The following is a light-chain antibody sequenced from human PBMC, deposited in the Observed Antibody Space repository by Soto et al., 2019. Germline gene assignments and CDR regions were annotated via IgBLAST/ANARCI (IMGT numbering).Light chain of an antibody. Sequence: IQLTQSPSSLSASVGDRVTITCRASQGISSFLAWYQQKPGKAPKLLIYGASTLQSGVPSRLSGSGSGTDFTLPIGSLQPEDFATYFCQQLNSFPIPFGPGTKVDIK. CDR2: GAS. CDR3: QQLNSFPIP. CDR1: QGISSF. V-gene: IGKV1-9*01. J-gene: IGKJ3*01.